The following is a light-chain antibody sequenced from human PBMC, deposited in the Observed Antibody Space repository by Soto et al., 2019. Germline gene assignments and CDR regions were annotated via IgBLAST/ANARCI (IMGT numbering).Light chain of an antibody. CDR2: GVS. Sequence: ELGLTQSPATLSVSPGEIATLSGSANQTINSMLAWYQQKPGQPPRLLLSGVSSRATGVPGRFSGSGFGTEFTLTISSLQSEDFAVYYCQQYYNWLGSFGGGTKVDIK. V-gene: IGKV3-15*01. CDR3: QQYYNWLGS. CDR1: QTINSM. J-gene: IGKJ4*01.